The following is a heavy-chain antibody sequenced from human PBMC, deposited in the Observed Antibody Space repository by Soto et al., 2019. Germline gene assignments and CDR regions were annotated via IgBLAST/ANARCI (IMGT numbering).Heavy chain of an antibody. V-gene: IGHV1-3*01. Sequence: ASVKVSCKASGYTFTDYAIHWVRQAPGQGLEWMGWINVGNGNTGYSRKFQGRVTNVRDTSASTAYIEVTSLTSEDTAIYYCAREGAHYTPLDHWGQGTLVTVSS. D-gene: IGHD2-15*01. J-gene: IGHJ4*02. CDR3: AREGAHYTPLDH. CDR2: INVGNGNT. CDR1: GYTFTDYA.